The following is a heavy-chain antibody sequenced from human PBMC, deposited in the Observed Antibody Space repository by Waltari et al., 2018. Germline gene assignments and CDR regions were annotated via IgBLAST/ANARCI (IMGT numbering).Heavy chain of an antibody. CDR3: ARASITIFGVVDYYFDY. Sequence: QVQLVQSGAEVKKPGASVKVSCKASGYTFTSYYMPWVRQAPGQGLEWMGIINPSGGSTSYAQKFQGRVTMTRDTSTSTVYMELSSLRSEDTAVYYCARASITIFGVVDYYFDYWGQGTLVTVSS. V-gene: IGHV1-46*01. CDR2: INPSGGST. D-gene: IGHD3-3*01. CDR1: GYTFTSYY. J-gene: IGHJ4*02.